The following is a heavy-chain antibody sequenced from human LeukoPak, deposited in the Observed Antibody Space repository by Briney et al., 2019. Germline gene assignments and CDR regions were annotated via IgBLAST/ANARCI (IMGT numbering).Heavy chain of an antibody. CDR1: GYTFTSYD. D-gene: IGHD5-12*01. CDR2: MNPNSGNT. Sequence: GASVKVSCKASGYTFTSYDINWVRQASGQGLEWMGWMNPNSGNTGYAQKFQGRVTMTRDTSISTAYMELSSLRSEDTAVYYCAKAGIVATMNADWLDPWGQGTLVTVSS. CDR3: AKAGIVATMNADWLDP. V-gene: IGHV1-8*01. J-gene: IGHJ5*02.